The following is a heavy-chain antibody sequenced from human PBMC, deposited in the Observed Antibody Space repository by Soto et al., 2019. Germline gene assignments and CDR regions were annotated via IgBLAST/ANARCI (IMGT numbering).Heavy chain of an antibody. CDR1: GYTFTNYD. CDR2: MNPNTGNT. J-gene: IGHJ4*02. D-gene: IGHD6-13*01. V-gene: IGHV1-8*01. Sequence: ASVKVSCKASGYTFTNYDINWVRQATGQGLEWMGWMNPNTGNTGYVQQFQGRVTMTRNTSISTAYMELSSLRSEDTAVYYCARARRIAATAIVIYYFDYWGQGTLVTVSS. CDR3: ARARRIAATAIVIYYFDY.